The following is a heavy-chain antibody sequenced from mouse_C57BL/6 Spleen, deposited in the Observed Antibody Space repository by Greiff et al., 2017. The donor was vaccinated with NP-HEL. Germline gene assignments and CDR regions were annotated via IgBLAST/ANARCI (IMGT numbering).Heavy chain of an antibody. D-gene: IGHD2-12*01. J-gene: IGHJ3*01. Sequence: EVQLQQSGAELVRPGASVKLSCTASGFNIKDYYMHWVKQRPEQGLEWIGRIDPEDGDTEYAPKFQGKATMTADTSSNTAYLQLSSLTSEDTAVYYCTTHYSSAWFAYWGQGTLVTVSA. CDR2: IDPEDGDT. CDR3: TTHYSSAWFAY. CDR1: GFNIKDYY. V-gene: IGHV14-1*01.